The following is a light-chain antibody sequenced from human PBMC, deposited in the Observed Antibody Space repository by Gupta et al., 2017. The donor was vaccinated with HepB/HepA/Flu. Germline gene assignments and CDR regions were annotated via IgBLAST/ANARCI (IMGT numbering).Light chain of an antibody. CDR1: QSVSSY. CDR3: QQRSNWPMCS. Sequence: LSPGERATLSCRASQSVSSYLAWYQQKPGQAPRLLIYDASNRATGIPARFSGSGSGTDFTLTISSREPEDFAVYYCQQRSNWPMCSFGQGTKMEI. J-gene: IGKJ2*04. CDR2: DAS. V-gene: IGKV3-11*01.